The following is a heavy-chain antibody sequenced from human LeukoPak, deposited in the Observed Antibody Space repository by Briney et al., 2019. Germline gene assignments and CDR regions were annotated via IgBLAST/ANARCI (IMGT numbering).Heavy chain of an antibody. Sequence: ASVKVSCKASGYTFTSYAMHWVRQAPGQRLEWMGWINAGNGNTKCSQEFQGRVTITRDTSASIAYMELSSLRSEDMAVYYCARDSGPSAFDIWGQGTMVTVSS. CDR2: INAGNGNT. J-gene: IGHJ3*02. CDR1: GYTFTSYA. CDR3: ARDSGPSAFDI. D-gene: IGHD3-10*01. V-gene: IGHV1-3*03.